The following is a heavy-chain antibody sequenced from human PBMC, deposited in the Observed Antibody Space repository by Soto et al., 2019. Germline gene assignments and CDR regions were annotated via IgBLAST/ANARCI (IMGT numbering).Heavy chain of an antibody. CDR1: GGSISSGGYY. V-gene: IGHV4-31*03. D-gene: IGHD2-21*02. CDR3: ARRRLTAILDY. Sequence: SETLSLTCTVSGGSISSGGYYWSWIRQHPGKGLEWIGEINHSGSTNYNPSLKSRVTISVDTSKNQFSLKLSSVTAADTAVYYCARRRLTAILDYWGQGTLVTVSS. CDR2: INHSGST. J-gene: IGHJ4*02.